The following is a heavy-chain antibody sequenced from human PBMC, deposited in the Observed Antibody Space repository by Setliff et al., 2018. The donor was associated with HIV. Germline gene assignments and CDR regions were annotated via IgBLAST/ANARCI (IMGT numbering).Heavy chain of an antibody. CDR1: GFTFSTYA. CDR2: IPSSGNYK. Sequence: GGSLRLSCAASGFTFSTYAMHWVRQAPGKGLEWVSSIPSSGNYKSYPDSVQGRFTISRDNADNSLYLDMNSLRAEDTGVYYCARDQEYVIVVAASMNMPGYLHYYYMDVWGRGSTVTVSS. V-gene: IGHV3-21*01. D-gene: IGHD2-2*01. J-gene: IGHJ6*03. CDR3: ARDQEYVIVVAASMNMPGYLHYYYMDV.